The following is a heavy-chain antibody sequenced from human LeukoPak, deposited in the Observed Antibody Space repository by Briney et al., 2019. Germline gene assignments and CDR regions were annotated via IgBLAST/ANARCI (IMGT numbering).Heavy chain of an antibody. Sequence: SETLTLTCTVSGCSFSGISYYWGWIRQPPGKGLEWIGSIYYSGSTYSNPSLKSRVTISADMSKNQFSLKLSSVTAADTTVYYCVRYSRSHYYSSMDVWGQGTTVTVSS. V-gene: IGHV4-39*01. CDR3: VRYSRSHYYSSMDV. J-gene: IGHJ6*02. D-gene: IGHD6-6*01. CDR2: IYYSGST. CDR1: GCSFSGISYY.